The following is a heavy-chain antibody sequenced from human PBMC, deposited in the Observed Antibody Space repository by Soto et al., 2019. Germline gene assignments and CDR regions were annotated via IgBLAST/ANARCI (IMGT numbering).Heavy chain of an antibody. V-gene: IGHV4-59*01. CDR3: ARANSGWYPFYFDS. CDR2: IYYSGST. Sequence: SETLSLTCTVSGGSISSYYWSWIRQPPGKGLEWIGYIYYSGSTNYNPSLKSRVTISVDASKNQFSLKLSSVTAADTAVYYCARANSGWYPFYFDSWGQGTLVPVSS. D-gene: IGHD6-19*01. J-gene: IGHJ4*02. CDR1: GGSISSYY.